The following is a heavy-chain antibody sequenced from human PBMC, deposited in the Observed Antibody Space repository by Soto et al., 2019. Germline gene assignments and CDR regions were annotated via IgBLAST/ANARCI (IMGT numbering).Heavy chain of an antibody. CDR3: AKISAGSTDETMFTVFDH. J-gene: IGHJ4*02. V-gene: IGHV4-59*03. Sequence: HSGSLSLTCTVSGDSIRSSYWTWIRQAPGRGLEWIGDIYHTGTTNYNPSLKSRVSISVDTSKNQFSLRLRSVTAADTAIYFCAKISAGSTDETMFTVFDHWGQGTLVTVSS. D-gene: IGHD6-13*01. CDR2: IYHTGTT. CDR1: GDSIRSSY.